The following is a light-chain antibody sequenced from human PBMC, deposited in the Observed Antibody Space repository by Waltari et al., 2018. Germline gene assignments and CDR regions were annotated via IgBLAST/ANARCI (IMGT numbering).Light chain of an antibody. CDR3: NSRDSSGPVV. Sequence: SSELTQDPAVSVALGQTVRITCQGDSLRSYYASWYQQKPGQAPVLVIYGKNNRPSGIPDRFSGSSSGNTASLTITGAQAEYEADYYCNSRDSSGPVVFGGGTKLTVL. J-gene: IGLJ2*01. CDR1: SLRSYY. CDR2: GKN. V-gene: IGLV3-19*01.